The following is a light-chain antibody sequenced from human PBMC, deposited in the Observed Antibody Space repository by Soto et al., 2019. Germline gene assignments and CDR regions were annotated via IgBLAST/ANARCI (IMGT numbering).Light chain of an antibody. CDR3: QQNNKWPPVT. CDR1: QSVTSNY. Sequence: IVLTQSPGTLSLSPGERATLSCRASQSVTSNYLVWYQQKPGQAPRLLIYGASIRTTGIPDRYSGSGSGTDFSLTISRLEPEDFAVYYCQQNNKWPPVTFGGGTKVDIK. J-gene: IGKJ4*01. CDR2: GAS. V-gene: IGKV3-20*01.